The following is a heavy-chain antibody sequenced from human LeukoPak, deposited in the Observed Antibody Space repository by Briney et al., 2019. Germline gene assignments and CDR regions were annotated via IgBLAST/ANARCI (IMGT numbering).Heavy chain of an antibody. Sequence: SETLSLTCTVSGGSISSYYWSWIRQPPGRGLEWKGLEWVGYIDYSGSTNYNPSLKSRVTISVDTSKNEFSLKLNSVTAADSAVYYCARGQYQMLFFDPWGQGTLVTVTS. CDR3: ARGQYQMLFFDP. CDR2: IDYSGST. D-gene: IGHD3-16*01. CDR1: GGSISSYY. V-gene: IGHV4-59*01. J-gene: IGHJ5*02.